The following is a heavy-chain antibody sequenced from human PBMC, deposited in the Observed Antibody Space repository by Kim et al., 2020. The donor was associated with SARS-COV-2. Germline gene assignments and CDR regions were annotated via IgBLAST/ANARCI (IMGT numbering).Heavy chain of an antibody. CDR1: GFTFSSHV. CDR2: KSYEGSTQ. J-gene: IGHJ5*02. Sequence: GGSLRLSCAASGFTFSSHVMHWVRQAPGKGLEGVALKSYEGSTQKYADSVKGRFTVSRDNSKNTLFLQMNSLRPEDTAVYYCARNLVGDTDLGPWGQGTLVTVSS. CDR3: ARNLVGDTDLGP. D-gene: IGHD1-26*01. V-gene: IGHV3-30*03.